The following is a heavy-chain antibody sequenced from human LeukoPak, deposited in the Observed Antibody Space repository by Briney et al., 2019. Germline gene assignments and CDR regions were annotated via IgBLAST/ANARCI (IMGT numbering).Heavy chain of an antibody. CDR3: AKAYKIFVVVPAAAGGGPFDY. Sequence: GGSLRLSCAASGFTFSSYAMSWVRQAPGKGLEWVSAISGSGGSTYYADSVKGRFTISRDNSKNTLYLQMNSLRAEDTAVYYCAKAYKIFVVVPAAAGGGPFDYWGQGTLVTVSS. J-gene: IGHJ4*02. CDR1: GFTFSSYA. CDR2: ISGSGGST. D-gene: IGHD2-2*01. V-gene: IGHV3-23*01.